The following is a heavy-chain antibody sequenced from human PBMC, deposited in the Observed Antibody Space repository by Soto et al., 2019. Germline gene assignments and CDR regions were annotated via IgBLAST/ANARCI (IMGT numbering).Heavy chain of an antibody. CDR2: IFSNDEK. Sequence: SCPTLVNHTETLALTCTVSGISYSNTRMVVSWIRQPPVKALEWLAHIFSNDEKSYSTSLKSRLTISKDTSKSQVVLTMTNMDPVDTATYYCARTLGIDCSGGSCYSMADYWGQGTLVTVSP. J-gene: IGHJ4*02. V-gene: IGHV2-26*01. CDR3: ARTLGIDCSGGSCYSMADY. D-gene: IGHD2-15*01. CDR1: GISYSNTRMV.